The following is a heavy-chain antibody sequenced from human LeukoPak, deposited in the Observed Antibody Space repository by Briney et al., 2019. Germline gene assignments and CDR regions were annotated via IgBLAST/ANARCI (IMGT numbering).Heavy chain of an antibody. CDR1: GFTFSSYW. Sequence: GGSLRLSCAASGFTFSSYWMSWVRQAPGKGLEWVANIKQDGSEKYYVDSVKGRFTISRDNAKNSLYLQMYSLRAEDTAVYYCARGTIAAAGYYYFDYWGQGTQVTVSS. CDR2: IKQDGSEK. D-gene: IGHD6-13*01. V-gene: IGHV3-7*04. CDR3: ARGTIAAAGYYYFDY. J-gene: IGHJ4*02.